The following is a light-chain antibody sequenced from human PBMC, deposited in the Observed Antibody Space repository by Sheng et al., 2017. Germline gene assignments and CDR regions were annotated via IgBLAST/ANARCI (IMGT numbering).Light chain of an antibody. CDR1: QSVSTN. V-gene: IGKV3-15*01. J-gene: IGKJ1*01. Sequence: EIVLTQSPATLSVSPGDRATLSCRAAQSVSTNLAWYQQKPGQAPRLLIRGASTRATGVPARFSGSGSGTDFTLTISSLQSEDFAVYYCLQFNNWPPWTFGQGTRVEIK. CDR3: LQFNNWPPWT. CDR2: GAS.